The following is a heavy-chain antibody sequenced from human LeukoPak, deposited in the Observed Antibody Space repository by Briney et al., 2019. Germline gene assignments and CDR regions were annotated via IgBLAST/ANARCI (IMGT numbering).Heavy chain of an antibody. Sequence: GGSLRLSCAASGFTFSSYEMNWVRQAPGKGLEWVSYISSSGRIIYYADSVKGRFTISRDNSKNTLYLQMNSLRAEDTALYFCAKAGAVPGTMFYWGQGTLVTVSS. CDR3: AKAGAVPGTMFY. CDR1: GFTFSSYE. J-gene: IGHJ4*02. CDR2: ISSSGRII. V-gene: IGHV3-48*03. D-gene: IGHD6-19*01.